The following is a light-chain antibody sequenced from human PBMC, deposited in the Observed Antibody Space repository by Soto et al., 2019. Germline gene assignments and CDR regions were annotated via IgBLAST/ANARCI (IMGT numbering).Light chain of an antibody. CDR3: CSYAGSSTFT. V-gene: IGLV2-23*02. J-gene: IGLJ2*01. Sequence: QSVVTQPASVSGSPGQSITISCTGTSTDVGNYNLVSWYQQHPGKAPKLMIFQVTKRPSGISDRFSGSKSGNTASLTISGLQTEDEADYYCCSYAGSSTFTFGGGTKLTVL. CDR1: STDVGNYNL. CDR2: QVT.